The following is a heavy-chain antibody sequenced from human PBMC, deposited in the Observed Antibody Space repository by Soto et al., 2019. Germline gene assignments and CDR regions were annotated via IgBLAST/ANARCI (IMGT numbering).Heavy chain of an antibody. D-gene: IGHD4-17*01. J-gene: IGHJ4*02. Sequence: VQLVESGGGLVQPGRSLRLSCAASGFTFDDFAMHWVRQAPGKGLEWVSGISWNSGTIVYADSVKGRFTISRDNAKNSLSLQMSSLRAEDTSLYYCVKAQFQSYGDYYFDSWGQGTLVTVSS. CDR1: GFTFDDFA. CDR2: ISWNSGTI. CDR3: VKAQFQSYGDYYFDS. V-gene: IGHV3-9*01.